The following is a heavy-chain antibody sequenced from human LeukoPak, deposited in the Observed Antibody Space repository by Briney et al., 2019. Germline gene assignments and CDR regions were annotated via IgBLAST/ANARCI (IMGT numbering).Heavy chain of an antibody. V-gene: IGHV3-23*01. J-gene: IGHJ4*02. CDR1: GFTLSRAT. D-gene: IGHD3-10*01. CDR3: AKGSDTAGSYRPFDH. Sequence: GGSLRLSCAASGFTLSRATMSWLRQAPGKGLEWVSALNSAGGSTSAESVKGRLTISRDNSKNTLYLQMNSLRAEDTAVYYCAKGSDTAGSYRPFDHWGQGTLVTVSS. CDR2: LNSAGGST.